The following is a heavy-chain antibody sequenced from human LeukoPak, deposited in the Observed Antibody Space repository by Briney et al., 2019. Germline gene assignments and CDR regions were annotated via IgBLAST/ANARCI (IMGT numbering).Heavy chain of an antibody. CDR1: GYSISSGYY. V-gene: IGHV4-38-2*01. J-gene: IGHJ4*02. CDR3: ARADYYDSSAIDY. CDR2: IYHSGST. D-gene: IGHD3-22*01. Sequence: SETLSLTCAVSGYSISSGYYWGWIRQPPGKGLEGIGSIYHSGSTYYNPPLKSRVAISVDTSKNQFSLKLSSVAAADTAVYYCARADYYDSSAIDYWGQGTLVTVSS.